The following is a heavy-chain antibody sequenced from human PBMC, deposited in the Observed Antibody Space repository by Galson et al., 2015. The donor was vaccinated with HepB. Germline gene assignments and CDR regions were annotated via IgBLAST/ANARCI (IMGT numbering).Heavy chain of an antibody. CDR1: GYTFTGYY. Sequence: SVKVSCKASGYTFTGYYMHWVRQAPGQGLEWMGWINPNSGGTNYAQKFQGWVTMTRDTSISTAYMELSRLRSDDTAVYYCARDFLDILTGYPPSGMDVWGQGTLVTVSS. D-gene: IGHD3-9*01. J-gene: IGHJ6*02. CDR2: INPNSGGT. V-gene: IGHV1-2*04. CDR3: ARDFLDILTGYPPSGMDV.